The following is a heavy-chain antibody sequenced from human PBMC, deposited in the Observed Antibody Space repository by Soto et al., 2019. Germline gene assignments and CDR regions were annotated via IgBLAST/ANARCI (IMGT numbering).Heavy chain of an antibody. Sequence: QVQLVESGGGLVKPGGSLRLSCAASGFTFSDFYMSWIRQAPGKGLEWVSYITGSGPTVYYADFVAGRFTISRDNAKNSLYLQMNSLRADDTAVYYCARAAPYSSAWSYYLDSWGQGTLVTVSS. CDR1: GFTFSDFY. J-gene: IGHJ4*02. CDR2: ITGSGPTV. V-gene: IGHV3-11*01. D-gene: IGHD6-19*01. CDR3: ARAAPYSSAWSYYLDS.